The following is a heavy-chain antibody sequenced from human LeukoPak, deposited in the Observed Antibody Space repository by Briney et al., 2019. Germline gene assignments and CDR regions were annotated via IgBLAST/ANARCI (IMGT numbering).Heavy chain of an antibody. V-gene: IGHV4-39*01. CDR1: GDYISTSSYY. J-gene: IGHJ4*02. D-gene: IGHD3-22*01. CDR3: ARSYYYDYRQIDY. Sequence: PSEPLSLTCTVSGDYISTSSYYWGWIRQPPGKGLEWLGSIYYSGSTYYNPSLKSRVTISVDTSKNQFSLNLYSVTAADTAVFYCARSYYYDYRQIDYWGQGTLVTVSS. CDR2: IYYSGST.